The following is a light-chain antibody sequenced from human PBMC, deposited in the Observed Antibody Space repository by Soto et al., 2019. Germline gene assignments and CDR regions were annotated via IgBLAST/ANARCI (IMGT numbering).Light chain of an antibody. J-gene: IGLJ1*01. CDR3: SSFTRGYTYV. CDR2: DVR. V-gene: IGLV2-14*03. CDR1: TGDIGAYNS. Sequence: QSVLTQPASVSGSPGQSITISCTGSTGDIGAYNSVSWYQQRPGRAPKLIIYDVRHRPSGVSDRFSASLSANTASLTISGLQTQDEADYYCSSFTRGYTYVFGTGTKVTVL.